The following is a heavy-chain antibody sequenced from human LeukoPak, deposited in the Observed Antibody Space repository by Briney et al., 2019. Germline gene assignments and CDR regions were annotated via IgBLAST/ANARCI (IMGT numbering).Heavy chain of an antibody. CDR2: ISGSGGST. CDR3: AKSITMIVVVITCFDY. J-gene: IGHJ4*02. V-gene: IGHV3-23*01. CDR1: GFTFSSCA. Sequence: GGSLRLSCAASGFTFSSCAMSWVRQAPGKGLEWVSAISGSGGSTYYADSVKGRFTISRDNSKNTLYLQMNSLRAEDTAVYYCAKSITMIVVVITCFDYWGQGTLVTVSS. D-gene: IGHD3-22*01.